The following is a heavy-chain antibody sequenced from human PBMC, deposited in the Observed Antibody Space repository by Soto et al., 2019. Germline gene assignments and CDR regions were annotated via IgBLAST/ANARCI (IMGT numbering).Heavy chain of an antibody. D-gene: IGHD3-22*01. J-gene: IGHJ4*02. CDR2: ISYDGSNK. Sequence: QVQLVESGGGVVQPGRSLRLSCAASGFTFSSYGMHWVRQAPGKGLEWVAVISYDGSNKYYADSVKGRFTISRDNSKNTLYLQMNSLRAEDTAVYYCAKDWRPSYYDSSGFGDYWGQGTLVTVSS. V-gene: IGHV3-30*18. CDR3: AKDWRPSYYDSSGFGDY. CDR1: GFTFSSYG.